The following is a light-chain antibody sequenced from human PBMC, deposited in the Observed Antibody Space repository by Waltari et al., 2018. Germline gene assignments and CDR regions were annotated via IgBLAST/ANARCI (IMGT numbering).Light chain of an antibody. Sequence: SYELTQPPSVSVSPGQTASITCSGDKLGGKFASWYQLRAGQSPVLVISQHNQRPSGIPERFSASYSGNTATLTISGTQAMDEADYYCQAWDSNTVIFGEGTKLSVL. CDR1: KLGGKF. V-gene: IGLV3-1*01. CDR3: QAWDSNTVI. J-gene: IGLJ2*01. CDR2: QHN.